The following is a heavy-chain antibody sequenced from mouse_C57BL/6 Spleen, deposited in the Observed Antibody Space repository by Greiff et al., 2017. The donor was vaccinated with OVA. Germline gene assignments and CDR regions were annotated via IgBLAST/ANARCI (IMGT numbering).Heavy chain of an antibody. CDR3: ASGTYYYGSSYKAMDY. J-gene: IGHJ4*01. Sequence: VQLQQSGPELVKPGASVKISCKASGYAFSSSWMNWVKQRPGKGLEWIGRIYPGDGDTNYNGKFKGKATLTADKSSSTAYMQLSSLTSEDSAVYFCASGTYYYGSSYKAMDYWGQGTSVTVSS. V-gene: IGHV1-82*01. CDR2: IYPGDGDT. CDR1: GYAFSSSW. D-gene: IGHD1-1*01.